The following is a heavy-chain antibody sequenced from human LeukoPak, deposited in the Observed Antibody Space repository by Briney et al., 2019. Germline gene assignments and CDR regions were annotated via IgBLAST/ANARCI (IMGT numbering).Heavy chain of an antibody. CDR1: GGSFSGYY. J-gene: IGHJ6*02. CDR3: ARDRIAVAGSHYYYGMDV. D-gene: IGHD6-19*01. V-gene: IGHV4-34*01. Sequence: SETLSLTCAVYGGSFSGYYWSWISQPPGKGLEWIGEINHSGSTNYNPSLKSRVTISVDTSKNQFSLKLSSVTAADTAVYYCARDRIAVAGSHYYYGMDVWGQGTTVTVSS. CDR2: INHSGST.